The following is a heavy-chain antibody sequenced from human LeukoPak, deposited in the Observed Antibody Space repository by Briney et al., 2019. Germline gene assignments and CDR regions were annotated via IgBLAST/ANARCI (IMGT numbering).Heavy chain of an antibody. Sequence: GASVKVSCKASGYTFTNYDINWVRRATGRGLEWMGWMDPNSGNTGYAQKFQGRVTMTRDTSTSTVYMELSSLRSEDTAVYYCARENREYGMDVWGQGTTVTVSS. J-gene: IGHJ6*02. D-gene: IGHD1-26*01. CDR3: ARENREYGMDV. V-gene: IGHV1-8*01. CDR2: MDPNSGNT. CDR1: GYTFTNYD.